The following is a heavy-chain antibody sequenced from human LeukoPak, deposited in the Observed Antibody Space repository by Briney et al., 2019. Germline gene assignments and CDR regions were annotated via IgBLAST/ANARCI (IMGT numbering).Heavy chain of an antibody. CDR1: RFTFSDYY. V-gene: IGHV3-11*04. CDR3: EGSAVIHDAFDI. J-gene: IGHJ3*02. Sequence: GGSLRLSCAASRFTFSDYYMSWIRQAPGKGLEWVSYISSSGSTIYYADSVKGRFTISRDNAKNSLYLQMNSLRAEDTAVYYCEGSAVIHDAFDIWGQGTMVTVSS. CDR2: ISSSGSTI. D-gene: IGHD3-10*01.